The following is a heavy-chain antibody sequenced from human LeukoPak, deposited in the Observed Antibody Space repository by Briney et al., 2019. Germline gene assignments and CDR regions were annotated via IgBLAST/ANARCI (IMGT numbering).Heavy chain of an antibody. J-gene: IGHJ4*02. CDR2: IKSKPDGGAI. Sequence: PGGSLRLSCAASGFTFSNAWMSWVRQAPGKGLEWVGRIKSKPDGGAIDYAAPVKGRFIISRDDSKDMLYLQMNSLKTEDTGVYYCTRDKLELRQLDYWGQGTLVTVSS. CDR3: TRDKLELRQLDY. CDR1: GFTFSNAW. D-gene: IGHD1-26*01. V-gene: IGHV3-15*01.